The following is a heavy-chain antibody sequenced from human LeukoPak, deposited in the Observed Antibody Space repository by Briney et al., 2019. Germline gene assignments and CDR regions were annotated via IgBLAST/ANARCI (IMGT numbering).Heavy chain of an antibody. CDR1: GLTFSDYY. Sequence: PGGSLRLSCAASGLTFSDYYMSWIRQAPGKGLEWLSYIDTSGSTINYADSVKGRFTMSRDNAKNSLYLQMNSLRAEDTAVYYCAGTRGLGPGGWFDPWGQGTLVTVSS. J-gene: IGHJ5*02. CDR3: AGTRGLGPGGWFDP. V-gene: IGHV3-11*01. CDR2: IDTSGSTI. D-gene: IGHD3-10*01.